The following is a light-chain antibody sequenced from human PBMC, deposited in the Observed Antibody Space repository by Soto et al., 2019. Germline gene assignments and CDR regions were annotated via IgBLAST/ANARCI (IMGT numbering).Light chain of an antibody. Sequence: QSVLTQPPSVSGAPGQRGTISFTGSSSNIGAGYDVHWYQQLPGTAPKLLIYGNSNRPSGVPDRFSGSKSGTSASLAITGLQAEDEADYYCQSYDSSLSGYVFGTGTKLTVL. CDR1: SSNIGAGYD. V-gene: IGLV1-40*01. CDR2: GNS. J-gene: IGLJ1*01. CDR3: QSYDSSLSGYV.